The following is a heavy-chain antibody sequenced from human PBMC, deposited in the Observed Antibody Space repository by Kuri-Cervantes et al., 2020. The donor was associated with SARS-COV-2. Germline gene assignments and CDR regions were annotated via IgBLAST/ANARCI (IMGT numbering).Heavy chain of an antibody. Sequence: GESLKISCAASGFTFSSYEMNWVRQALGKGLEWVSYISSSGSTIYYADSVKGRFTISRDNSKNTLYLQMNSLRAEDTAVYYCARGEYDILTISTWGQGTLVTVSS. CDR2: ISSSGSTI. V-gene: IGHV3-48*03. CDR1: GFTFSSYE. D-gene: IGHD3-9*01. CDR3: ARGEYDILTIST. J-gene: IGHJ5*02.